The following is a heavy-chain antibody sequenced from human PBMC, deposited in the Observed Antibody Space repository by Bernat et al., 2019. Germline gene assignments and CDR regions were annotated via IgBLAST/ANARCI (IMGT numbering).Heavy chain of an antibody. CDR1: GFTFSSYG. Sequence: QVQLVESGGGVVQPGRSLRLSCAASGFTFSSYGMHWVRQAPGKGLESVAVIWYDGSNKYYADSVKGRFTISRDNSKNTLYLQMNSLRAEDTAVYYCARDHSAVHFDYWGQGTLVTVSS. CDR2: IWYDGSNK. V-gene: IGHV3-33*01. J-gene: IGHJ4*02. D-gene: IGHD6-6*01. CDR3: ARDHSAVHFDY.